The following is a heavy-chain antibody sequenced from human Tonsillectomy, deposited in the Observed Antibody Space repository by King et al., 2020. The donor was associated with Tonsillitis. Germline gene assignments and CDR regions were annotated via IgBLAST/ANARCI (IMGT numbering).Heavy chain of an antibody. J-gene: IGHJ4*02. CDR3: ARMVRGYYGSETYYFFDY. V-gene: IGHV1-18*01. D-gene: IGHD3-10*01. Sequence: QLVQSGAEVKKPGASVKVSCKASAYNFNNYGISWVRQAPGQGLEWMGWISDYNGNTDYIQKLQVRVTMTTDTSTSTAYMELRSLRSDDTAVYYCARMVRGYYGSETYYFFDYWGQGTLVTVSS. CDR2: ISDYNGNT. CDR1: AYNFNNYG.